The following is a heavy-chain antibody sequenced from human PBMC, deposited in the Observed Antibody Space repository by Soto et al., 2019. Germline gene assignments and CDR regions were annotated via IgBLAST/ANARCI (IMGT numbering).Heavy chain of an antibody. CDR2: PRNKGNSYTT. D-gene: IGHD5-12*01. Sequence: EVQLVESGGDLVQPGGSLRLSCVASGFTFSDHYMDWVRQAPGKGLEWVGRPRNKGNSYTTEYATSVKGRFTISRDDSKNSMYLQMNSLTIEDTAVYYCCRAXXGDDXGLDLWGQGTLVTVSS. V-gene: IGHV3-72*01. J-gene: IGHJ5*02. CDR1: GFTFSDHY. CDR3: CRAXXGDDXGLDL.